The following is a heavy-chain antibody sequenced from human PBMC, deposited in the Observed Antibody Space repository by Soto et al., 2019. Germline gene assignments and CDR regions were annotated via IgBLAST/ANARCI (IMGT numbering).Heavy chain of an antibody. CDR1: GFTFRTYG. V-gene: IGHV3-30*03. Sequence: GGSLRLSCAASGFTFRTYGMHWVRQAPGKGLEWLAVISNNGINKYYADSVKGRFTISRDNANNSLFLQMNSLRAEDTATYYCARDLALAGNYWGQGVLVTVSS. CDR3: ARDLALAGNY. D-gene: IGHD6-19*01. J-gene: IGHJ4*02. CDR2: ISNNGINK.